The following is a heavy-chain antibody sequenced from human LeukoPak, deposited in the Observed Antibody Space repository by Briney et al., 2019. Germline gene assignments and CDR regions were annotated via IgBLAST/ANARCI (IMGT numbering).Heavy chain of an antibody. J-gene: IGHJ6*02. V-gene: IGHV3-30*03. D-gene: IGHD3-3*01. CDR3: AREESLTIFGVVTSRYGMDV. CDR2: ISYDGDYK. CDR1: GFTFSSYG. Sequence: GGSLRLSCAASGFTFSSYGIHWVRQAPGKGLEWAALISYDGDYKYYADSVKGRFTISRDNSKKTLYLQMNSVRPEDTAVYYCAREESLTIFGVVTSRYGMDVWGQGTTVTVFS.